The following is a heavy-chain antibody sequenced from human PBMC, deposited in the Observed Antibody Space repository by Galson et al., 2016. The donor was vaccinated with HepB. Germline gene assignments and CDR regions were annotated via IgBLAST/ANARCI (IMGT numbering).Heavy chain of an antibody. CDR2: ISDDGTYK. D-gene: IGHD5-18*01. Sequence: SLRLSCAASGFTFSSYDMHWVRQAPGKGLEWVAVISDDGTYKYYADSVKGRFTVSRDNSNTTLYMQVKSLRAEDTAVDYCARLDTAYAMDAWGQGTTVTVSS. CDR3: ARLDTAYAMDA. CDR1: GFTFSSYD. J-gene: IGHJ6*02. V-gene: IGHV3-30-3*01.